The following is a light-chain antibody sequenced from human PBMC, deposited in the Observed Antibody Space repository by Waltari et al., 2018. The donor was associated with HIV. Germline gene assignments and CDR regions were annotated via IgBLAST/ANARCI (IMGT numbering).Light chain of an antibody. J-gene: IGKJ1*01. Sequence: DIQMTQSPSTLSASVGERVTITCRASQSISSWLAWYQQKPGKAPKLLIYKASSLESGVPSRFSGSGSGTEFTLTISSLQPDDFATYDCQQYNSYLFGQGTKVEIK. V-gene: IGKV1-5*03. CDR2: KAS. CDR1: QSISSW. CDR3: QQYNSYL.